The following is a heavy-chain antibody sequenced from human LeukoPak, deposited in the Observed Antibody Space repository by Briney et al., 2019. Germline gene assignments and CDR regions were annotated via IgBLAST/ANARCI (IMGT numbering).Heavy chain of an antibody. CDR2: IIPIFGTA. D-gene: IGHD3-22*01. V-gene: IGHV1-69*13. J-gene: IGHJ4*02. CDR1: GGTFSRDA. CDR3: ARVEHYYDSSGYADY. Sequence: ASVTVSCKASGGTFSRDAIRWVRQAHGQGLEWMGGIIPIFGTANYAQKFQGRVTITADESTSTAYMELSSLRSEDTAVYYCARVEHYYDSSGYADYWGQGTLVTVSS.